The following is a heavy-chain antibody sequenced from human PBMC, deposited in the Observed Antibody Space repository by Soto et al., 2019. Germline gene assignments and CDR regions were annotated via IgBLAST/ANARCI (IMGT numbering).Heavy chain of an antibody. J-gene: IGHJ5*02. CDR3: ARRIYYDSSGYYYVNWFDP. CDR2: IYYSGST. D-gene: IGHD3-22*01. Sequence: SETLSLTCTVSGGSISSSSYYWGWIRQPPGKGLEWIGSIYYSGSTYYNPSLKSRVTISVDTSKNQFSLKLSSVTAADTAVYYCARRIYYDSSGYYYVNWFDPWGQGTLVTVSS. CDR1: GGSISSSSYY. V-gene: IGHV4-39*01.